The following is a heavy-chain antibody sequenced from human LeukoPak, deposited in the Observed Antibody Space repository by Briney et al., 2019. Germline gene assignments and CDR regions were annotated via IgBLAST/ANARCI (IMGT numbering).Heavy chain of an antibody. D-gene: IGHD6-19*01. CDR1: GFTFSSYA. CDR3: AKDKQWLDFDY. CDR2: ISGSGGST. J-gene: IGHJ4*02. Sequence: GGSLRLSCAASGFTFSSYAMSWVRQAPGKGLEWVSAISGSGGSTYYADSVKGRFTISRDNCKNTLYLQMNNLRAEDTAVYYCAKDKQWLDFDYWGQGTLVTVSS. V-gene: IGHV3-23*01.